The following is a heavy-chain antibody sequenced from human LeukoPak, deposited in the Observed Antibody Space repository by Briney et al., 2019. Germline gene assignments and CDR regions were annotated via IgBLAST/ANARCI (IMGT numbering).Heavy chain of an antibody. CDR3: ARGGDNYDILTQ. V-gene: IGHV1-2*02. J-gene: IGHJ4*02. Sequence: ASMKVSFKASEYIFTDYYIHWVRQAPGQGLEWMGWINPHSSGTNYAQNFQYRVTMTCDTTISTAYMALSRLISDDTAIYYCARGGDNYDILTQWGQGTLVTVSS. D-gene: IGHD3-9*01. CDR1: EYIFTDYY. CDR2: INPHSSGT.